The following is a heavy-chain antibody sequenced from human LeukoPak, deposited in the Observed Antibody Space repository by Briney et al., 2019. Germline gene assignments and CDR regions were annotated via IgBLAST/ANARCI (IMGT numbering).Heavy chain of an antibody. D-gene: IGHD5-24*01. CDR2: ISYDGSNK. Sequence: GGSLRLSCAASGFTFSSYAMHWVRQAPGKGLERVAVISYDGSNKYYADSVKGRFTISRDNSKNTLYLQMNSLRAEDTAVYYCAREVGEMATMLDYWGQGTLVTVSS. V-gene: IGHV3-30-3*01. J-gene: IGHJ4*02. CDR1: GFTFSSYA. CDR3: AREVGEMATMLDY.